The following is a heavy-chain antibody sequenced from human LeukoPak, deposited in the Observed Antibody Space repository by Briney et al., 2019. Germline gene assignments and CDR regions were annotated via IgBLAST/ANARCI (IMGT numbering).Heavy chain of an antibody. CDR1: EFTFTTYG. J-gene: IGHJ4*02. Sequence: GGSLRLSCAASEFTFTTYGMHWVRQAPGKGLEWVALIYYDGSNIYYADYVKGRFTISRDISKNTLYLQMDSLRAEDTAIYYCARDWKTNSFDYWGQGTLVTVSS. CDR3: ARDWKTNSFDY. CDR2: IYYDGSNI. D-gene: IGHD1-1*01. V-gene: IGHV3-33*01.